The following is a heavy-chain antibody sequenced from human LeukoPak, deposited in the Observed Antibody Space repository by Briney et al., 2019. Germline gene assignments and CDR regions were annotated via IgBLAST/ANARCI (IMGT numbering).Heavy chain of an antibody. Sequence: GGSLRLSCAASGFTFSRHSMNWVRQAPGKGLEWVSSISTSSSYIDYADSVKGRFTIFRDNAKNSLYLQMNSLRAEDTAVYYCARDLKATTIHRYFDYWGQGTLVTVSS. D-gene: IGHD5-24*01. CDR1: GFTFSRHS. CDR2: ISTSSSYI. V-gene: IGHV3-21*01. J-gene: IGHJ4*02. CDR3: ARDLKATTIHRYFDY.